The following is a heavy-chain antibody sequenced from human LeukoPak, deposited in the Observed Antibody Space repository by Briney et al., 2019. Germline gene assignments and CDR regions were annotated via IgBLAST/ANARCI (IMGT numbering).Heavy chain of an antibody. CDR2: INPNSGGT. J-gene: IGHJ6*02. CDR3: ARDHYDLYGMDV. V-gene: IGHV1-2*02. Sequence: ASVKVSCKASVSTFTSYYMHWVRQAPGQGLEWRGWINPNSGGTNNAQKIQARVTMTRDTSIRTAYMELSRLRSDDTAVYYCARDHYDLYGMDVWGQGTTVTVAS. D-gene: IGHD3-22*01. CDR1: VSTFTSYY.